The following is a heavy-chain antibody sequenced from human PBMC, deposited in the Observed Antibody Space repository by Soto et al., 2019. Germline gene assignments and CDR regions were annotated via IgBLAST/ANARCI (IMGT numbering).Heavy chain of an antibody. J-gene: IGHJ4*02. CDR3: VRGASLNVDY. V-gene: IGHV3-20*04. D-gene: IGHD1-1*01. CDR2: VNWNGGST. CDR1: GFTFDDYG. Sequence: EVQLVESGGGVLRPGGSLRLSCAASGFTFDDYGMSWARQAPGKGLELVFGVNWNGGSTGYADSVKGRFTISRDNAKNSLYPQMNSLRAEETAFYYCVRGASLNVDYWGQGTLVTVSS.